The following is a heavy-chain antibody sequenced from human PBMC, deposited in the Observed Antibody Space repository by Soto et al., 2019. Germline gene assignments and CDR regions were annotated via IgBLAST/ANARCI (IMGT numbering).Heavy chain of an antibody. D-gene: IGHD5-12*01. J-gene: IGHJ4*02. CDR3: ARDTHIGGYDYFDY. CDR1: GFTFSSYS. Sequence: EVQLVESGGGLVKPGGSLRLSCAASGFTFSSYSRNWVRQAPGKGLEWVSSISSSSSYIYYADSVKGRFTISRDNAKNSLYLQMNSLRAEDTAVYYCARDTHIGGYDYFDYWGQGTLVTVSS. V-gene: IGHV3-21*01. CDR2: ISSSSSYI.